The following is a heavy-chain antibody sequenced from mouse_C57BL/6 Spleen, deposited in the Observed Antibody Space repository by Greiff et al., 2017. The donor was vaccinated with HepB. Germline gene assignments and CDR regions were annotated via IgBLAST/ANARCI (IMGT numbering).Heavy chain of an antibody. V-gene: IGHV7-1*01. D-gene: IGHD3-2*02. CDR2: SRNKANDYTT. CDR1: GFTFSDFY. J-gene: IGHJ4*01. Sequence: EVQGVESGGGLVQSGRSLRLSCATSGFTFSDFYMEWVRQAPGKGLEWIAASRNKANDYTTEYSASVKGRFIVSRDTSQSILYLQMNALRAEDTAIYYCARDDGDSSGYAMDYWGQGTSVTVSS. CDR3: ARDDGDSSGYAMDY.